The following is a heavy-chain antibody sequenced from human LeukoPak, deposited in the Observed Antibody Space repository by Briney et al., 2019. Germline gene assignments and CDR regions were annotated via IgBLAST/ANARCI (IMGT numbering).Heavy chain of an antibody. CDR3: AFGSGYYRFHY. J-gene: IGHJ4*02. D-gene: IGHD3-10*01. CDR1: GGSISGGGYY. Sequence: SETLSLTCTVSGGSISGGGYYWTWIRQHPGKGLEWIGYIYYSGSTYYNPSLRRRVTISVDTSKHQFSLKLSSVTAADTAVYYCAFGSGYYRFHYWGQGTLVTVSS. V-gene: IGHV4-31*03. CDR2: IYYSGST.